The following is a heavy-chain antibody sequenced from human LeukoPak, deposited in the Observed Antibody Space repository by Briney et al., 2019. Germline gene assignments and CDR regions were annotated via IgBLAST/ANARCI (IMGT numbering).Heavy chain of an antibody. CDR2: ITGSGDRT. D-gene: IGHD6-13*01. J-gene: IGHJ4*02. V-gene: IGHV3-23*01. CDR1: GFTFSTYA. CDR3: AKGPRSSSWYHFDN. Sequence: PGGSLRFSCAASGFTFSTYAMSWVRVRQAPGKGLEWVSTITGSGDRTYYTDSVKGRFTISRDNSKNTLYLQMNSLRAEDTAVFYCAKGPRSSSWYHFDNWGQGTLVTVSS.